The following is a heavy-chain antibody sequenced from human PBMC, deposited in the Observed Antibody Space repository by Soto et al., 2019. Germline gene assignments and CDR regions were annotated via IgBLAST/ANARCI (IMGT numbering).Heavy chain of an antibody. CDR1: GGSTSSDNY. CDR3: AREGGESSDGLYYFDP. V-gene: IGHV4-30-4*01. CDR2: IYYSGNT. J-gene: IGHJ4*02. Sequence: QVQLQESGPGLVKPSQTLSLTCTVSGGSTSSDNYWSWIRQPPGKGLEWIGHIYYSGNTDYNPSLKSRLAISIDTSKNQFSLKLSSVTAADTAVYFCAREGGESSDGLYYFDPWGQGSLVTVSS. D-gene: IGHD3-16*01.